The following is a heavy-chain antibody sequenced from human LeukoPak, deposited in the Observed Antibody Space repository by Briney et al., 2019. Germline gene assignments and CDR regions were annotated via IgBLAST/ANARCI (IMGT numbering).Heavy chain of an antibody. CDR2: IWYDGSNK. CDR3: AREGPRGNSQFDY. J-gene: IGHJ4*02. D-gene: IGHD2/OR15-2a*01. V-gene: IGHV3-33*01. CDR1: GLTFSNYG. Sequence: GRSLRLSCAASGLTFSNYGMHWVRQAPGKGLEWVALIWYDGSNKYYTDSVKGRLTISRDNSKDTLFLQMNGLRAEDTAVYYCAREGPRGNSQFDYWGQGTLVTVSS.